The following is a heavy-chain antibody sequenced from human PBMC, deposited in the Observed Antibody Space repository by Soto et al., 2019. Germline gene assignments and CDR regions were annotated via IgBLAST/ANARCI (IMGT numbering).Heavy chain of an antibody. J-gene: IGHJ5*02. Sequence: SETLSLTFTVSGGSISSYYWSWIRQPAGKGLEWIGRIYTSGSTNYNPSLKSRVTMSVDTSKNQFSLKLSSVTAADTAVYYCAREIAVAGTGVSWFDPWGQGTLVTVSS. CDR3: AREIAVAGTGVSWFDP. CDR2: IYTSGST. V-gene: IGHV4-4*07. CDR1: GGSISSYY. D-gene: IGHD6-19*01.